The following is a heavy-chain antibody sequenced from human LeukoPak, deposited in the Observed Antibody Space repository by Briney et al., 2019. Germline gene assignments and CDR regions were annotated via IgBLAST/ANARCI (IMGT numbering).Heavy chain of an antibody. CDR2: IYYKGNT. Sequence: SETLSLTCTVSGGSMTSSSYFWGWIRQTPGKGLEWIGSIYYKGNTYYNPSLKSRVTISVDTSKTQFSLKLSSVTAADTAVYYCARSRGYSYGTTFLDYWGQGTLVTVSS. CDR1: GGSMTSSSYF. V-gene: IGHV4-39*07. D-gene: IGHD5-18*01. CDR3: ARSRGYSYGTTFLDY. J-gene: IGHJ4*02.